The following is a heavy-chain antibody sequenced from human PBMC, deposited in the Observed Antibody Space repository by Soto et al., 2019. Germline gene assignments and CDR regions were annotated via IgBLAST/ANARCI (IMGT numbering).Heavy chain of an antibody. D-gene: IGHD5-12*01. CDR3: SKGRPRYSGLDTDFDA. V-gene: IGHV3-9*01. CDR1: GFTFDEHS. J-gene: IGHJ4*02. Sequence: GGSLRLSCTVSGFTFDEHSMHWVRQAPGKGLEGVSGINYNGGRVAYVDSVRGRFTIARDNANNSLFLQMNSLRPEDTGLYFCSKGRPRYSGLDTDFDAWGQGTPVTVSS. CDR2: INYNGGRV.